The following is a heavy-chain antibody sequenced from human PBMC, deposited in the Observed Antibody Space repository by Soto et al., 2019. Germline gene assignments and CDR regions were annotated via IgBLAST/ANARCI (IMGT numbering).Heavy chain of an antibody. Sequence: QVQLEESGGNVVQPGRSLRLSCAASGFSFSDYGMHWVRQAPGKGLESVALLSYDGDKEYYADSVKGRFTISRDNSKNTVFLQMNSLRPEDTAVYYCGKDLMGEQWLGVMHYWGQGTLVNVSP. CDR1: GFSFSDYG. CDR2: LSYDGDKE. J-gene: IGHJ4*02. V-gene: IGHV3-30*18. CDR3: GKDLMGEQWLGVMHY. D-gene: IGHD6-19*01.